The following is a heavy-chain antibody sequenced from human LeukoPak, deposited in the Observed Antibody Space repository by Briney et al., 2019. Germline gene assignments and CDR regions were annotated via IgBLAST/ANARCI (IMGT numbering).Heavy chain of an antibody. CDR1: GGSISSSSYY. CDR3: ARELVGAASGWHSFDY. V-gene: IGHV4-39*07. D-gene: IGHD6-19*01. Sequence: SETLSLTCTVSGGSISSSSYYWGWIRQPPGTGLEWIGSIYYSGSTYYNPSLKSRVTISVDTSKNQFSLKLSSVTAADTAVYYCARELVGAASGWHSFDYWGQGTLVTVSS. CDR2: IYYSGST. J-gene: IGHJ4*02.